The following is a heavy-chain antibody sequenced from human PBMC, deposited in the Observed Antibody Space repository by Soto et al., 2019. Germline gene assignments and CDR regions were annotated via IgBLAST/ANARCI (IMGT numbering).Heavy chain of an antibody. CDR2: ISSNGGST. V-gene: IGHV3-64*01. Sequence: EVQLVESGGGLVQPGGSLRLSCAASGFTFSSYAMHWVRQAPGKGLEYVSAISSNGGSTYYANSVKRRFTISRDNSKNTLYLQMGSLRAEDMAVYYCARVNYDILTGYLGYWGQGTLVTVSS. D-gene: IGHD3-9*01. J-gene: IGHJ4*02. CDR1: GFTFSSYA. CDR3: ARVNYDILTGYLGY.